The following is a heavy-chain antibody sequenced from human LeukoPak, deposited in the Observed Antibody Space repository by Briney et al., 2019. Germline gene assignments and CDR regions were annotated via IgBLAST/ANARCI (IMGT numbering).Heavy chain of an antibody. J-gene: IGHJ6*02. CDR2: IKQDGSVK. CDR1: GFTFSNFW. V-gene: IGHV3-7*01. Sequence: GGSLRLSCAASGFTFSNFWMNWVRQAPGKGLEWVANIKQDGSVKHYVDSVKGRFTISRDNTKNSLYLQMNSLRAEDTAVYYCARVVGNYGSGSYHYDMDVWGQGTTVTVSS. D-gene: IGHD3-10*01. CDR3: ARVVGNYGSGSYHYDMDV.